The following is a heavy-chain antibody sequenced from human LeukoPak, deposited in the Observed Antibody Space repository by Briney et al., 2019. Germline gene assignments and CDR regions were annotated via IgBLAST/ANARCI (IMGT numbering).Heavy chain of an antibody. CDR1: GYTFTSYG. V-gene: IGHV1-18*01. J-gene: IGHJ4*02. Sequence: GASVKVSCKASGYTFTSYGISWVRQAPGQGLEWMGWISAYNGNTNYAQKLQGRVTMTTDTSTSTAYMELRSLRSDDTAVYYCARDLPDYDILTGYPLDYWGQGTLLTVSS. CDR3: ARDLPDYDILTGYPLDY. CDR2: ISAYNGNT. D-gene: IGHD3-9*01.